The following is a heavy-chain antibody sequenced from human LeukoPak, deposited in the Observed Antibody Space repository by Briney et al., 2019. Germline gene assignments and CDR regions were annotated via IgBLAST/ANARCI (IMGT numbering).Heavy chain of an antibody. Sequence: SETLSLTCTVSGGSISSYYWSWIRQPPGKGLEWIGYIYYSGSTNYNPSLKSRVTISVDTSKNQFSLKLSSVTAADTAVYYCAREIVTAPDAFDIWGQGTMVTVSS. CDR1: GGSISSYY. D-gene: IGHD2-21*02. CDR3: AREIVTAPDAFDI. V-gene: IGHV4-59*01. J-gene: IGHJ3*02. CDR2: IYYSGST.